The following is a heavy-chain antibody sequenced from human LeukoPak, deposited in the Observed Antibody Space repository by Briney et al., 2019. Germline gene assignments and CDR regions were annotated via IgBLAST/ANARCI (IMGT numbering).Heavy chain of an antibody. J-gene: IGHJ4*02. D-gene: IGHD3-10*01. CDR1: GSSISSSSYY. CDR2: IYYSGST. CDR3: AREPGRWFGELGLAFDY. V-gene: IGHV4-39*07. Sequence: SETLSLTCTVSGSSISSSSYYWGWIRQPPGKGLEWIGSIYYSGSTYYNPSLKSRVTISVDTSKNQFSLKLSSVTAADTAVYYCAREPGRWFGELGLAFDYWGQGTLVTVSS.